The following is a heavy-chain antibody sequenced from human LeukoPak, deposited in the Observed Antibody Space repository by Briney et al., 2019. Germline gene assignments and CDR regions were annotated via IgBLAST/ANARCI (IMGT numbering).Heavy chain of an antibody. D-gene: IGHD1-26*01. CDR3: ARDREPYGMDV. Sequence: SETLSLTCTVSGGSISSYYWSWIRQPPGKGLEWIGYIYYSGSTNYNPSLKSRVTISVDASKNQFSLKLSSVTAADTAVYYCARDREPYGMDVWGQGTTVTVSS. J-gene: IGHJ6*02. CDR2: IYYSGST. CDR1: GGSISSYY. V-gene: IGHV4-59*01.